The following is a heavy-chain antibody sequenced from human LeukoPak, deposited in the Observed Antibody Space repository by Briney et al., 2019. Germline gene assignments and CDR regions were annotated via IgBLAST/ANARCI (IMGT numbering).Heavy chain of an antibody. CDR2: ISSSSSYI. CDR3: ARGSSEYYGMDV. J-gene: IGHJ6*02. V-gene: IGHV3-21*01. Sequence: AGGSLRLSCAASGFTFSSYSMNWVRQAPGKGLEWVSSISSSSSYIYYADSVKGRFTISRDNAKNSLYLQMNSLRAEDTAAYYCARGSSEYYGMDVWGQGTTVTVSS. CDR1: GFTFSSYS.